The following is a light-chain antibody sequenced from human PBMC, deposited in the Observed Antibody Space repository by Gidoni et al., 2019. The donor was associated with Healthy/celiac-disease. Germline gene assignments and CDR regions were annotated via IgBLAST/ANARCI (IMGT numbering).Light chain of an antibody. CDR3: QSYDSSLSGVV. J-gene: IGLJ2*01. CDR1: SSNIGAGYA. V-gene: IGLV1-40*01. Sequence: QSVLTQPPPVSGAPGQSVTISCTGSSSNIGAGYAVHWYQQLPGTAPKLLIYSNSNRPSGVPDRFSGSKSGTSASLAITGLQAEDEADYYCQSYDSSLSGVVFGGGTKLTVL. CDR2: SNS.